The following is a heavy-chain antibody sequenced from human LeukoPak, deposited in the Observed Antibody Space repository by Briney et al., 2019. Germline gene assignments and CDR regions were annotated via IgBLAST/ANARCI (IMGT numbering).Heavy chain of an antibody. CDR2: IVVGSGNT. CDR1: GFTFSSSA. Sequence: SVKVSCKASGFTFSSSAMQWVRQARGQRLEWIGWIVVGSGNTNYAQGFQERVTITRDMSTSTAYMELSSLRSEDTAVYYCAADDKRTGYSNSWYDRYFDLWGRGTLVSVSS. D-gene: IGHD6-13*01. CDR3: AADDKRTGYSNSWYDRYFDL. J-gene: IGHJ2*01. V-gene: IGHV1-58*02.